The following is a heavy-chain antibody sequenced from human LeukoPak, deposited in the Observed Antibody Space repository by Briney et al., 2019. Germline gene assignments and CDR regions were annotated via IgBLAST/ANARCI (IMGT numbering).Heavy chain of an antibody. CDR2: ISTDAGET. CDR1: GFTFSNSG. Sequence: PGGSLRLSCAAPGFTFSNSGMSWVRQAPGKGLEWVSAISTDAGETHYADSVKGRFTISRDNSKNTLYLQMNSLRAEDTAVYYCAKTGPPNLGYCSSTSCSNWFDPWGQGTLVTVSS. V-gene: IGHV3-23*01. CDR3: AKTGPPNLGYCSSTSCSNWFDP. J-gene: IGHJ5*02. D-gene: IGHD2-2*01.